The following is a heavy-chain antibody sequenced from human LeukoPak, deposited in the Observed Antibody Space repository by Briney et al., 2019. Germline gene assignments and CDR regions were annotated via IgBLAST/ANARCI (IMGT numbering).Heavy chain of an antibody. CDR3: ARRRFLDV. CDR1: GGSISSGGYS. V-gene: IGHV4-30-2*01. D-gene: IGHD3-3*01. Sequence: SQTLSLTCAVSGGSISSGGYSWSWIRQPPGKGLEWIGYIYHSGSTYYNPSLKSRVTISVDTSKNQFSLKLSSVTAADTAVYYCARRRFLDVWGQGTTVTVSS. J-gene: IGHJ6*02. CDR2: IYHSGST.